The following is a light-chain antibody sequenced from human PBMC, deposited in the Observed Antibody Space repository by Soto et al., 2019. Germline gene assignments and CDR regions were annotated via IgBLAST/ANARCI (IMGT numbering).Light chain of an antibody. CDR2: GAS. CDR3: HQYGSSAGFA. J-gene: IGKJ3*01. CDR1: QTVRSNY. V-gene: IGKV3-20*01. Sequence: EIVLTQSPGTLSLSPGERATLSCRASQTVRSNYFAWYQQKAGQAPRLLIYGASSRATGIPDRFSGSGSGTDFTLTIGRLEPEDFAVYYCHQYGSSAGFAFGPGTKVDIK.